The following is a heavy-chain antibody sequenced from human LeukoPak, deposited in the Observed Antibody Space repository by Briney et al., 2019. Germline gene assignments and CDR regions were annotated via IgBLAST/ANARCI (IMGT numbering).Heavy chain of an antibody. CDR1: GGSFSGYY. D-gene: IGHD5-24*01. CDR2: INHSGST. Sequence: SETLSLTCAVYGGSFSGYYWSWIRQPPGKGLEWIGEINHSGSTNYNPSLKSRVTISVDTSKNQFSLKLSSVTAADTAVYYCARRGDGYNSPRFDYWGQGTLVTVSS. V-gene: IGHV4-34*01. J-gene: IGHJ4*02. CDR3: ARRGDGYNSPRFDY.